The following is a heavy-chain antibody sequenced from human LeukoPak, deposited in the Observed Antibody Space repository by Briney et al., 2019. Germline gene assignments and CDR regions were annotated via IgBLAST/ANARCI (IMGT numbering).Heavy chain of an antibody. CDR3: ARTDTAMVTGGWFDP. CDR2: IYPGVSDT. CDR1: GYSFTSYW. D-gene: IGHD5-18*01. J-gene: IGHJ5*02. Sequence: GESLKISCKGSGYSFTSYWIGWVRQMPGKGLEWMGIIYPGVSDTRYSPSFQGQVTISADKSISTAYLQWSSLKASDTAMYYCARTDTAMVTGGWFDPWGQGTLVTVSS. V-gene: IGHV5-51*01.